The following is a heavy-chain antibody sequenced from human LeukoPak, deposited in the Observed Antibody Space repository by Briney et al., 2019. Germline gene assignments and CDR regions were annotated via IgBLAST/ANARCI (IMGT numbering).Heavy chain of an antibody. CDR2: ITTYSGNT. D-gene: IGHD1-26*01. CDR1: EPIFSPSG. V-gene: IGHV1-18*01. J-gene: IGHJ4*02. CDR3: TRDDTRPKYLYSGTSY. Sequence: ASVKVSCNTVEPIFSPSGTSWCRRSPGQRLEWVGWITTYSGNTKYAQNFQGRVTITADTSTSTAYMEMKSLRSDDTALYYCTRDDTRPKYLYSGTSYWGQGTLVTVSS.